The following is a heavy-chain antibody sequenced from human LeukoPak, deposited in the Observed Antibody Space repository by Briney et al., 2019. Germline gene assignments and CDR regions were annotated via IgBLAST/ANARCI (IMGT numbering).Heavy chain of an antibody. CDR3: AREFGSGGYNRGYYFDY. V-gene: IGHV3-66*01. D-gene: IGHD5-24*01. CDR1: GFTVSRNY. CDR2: IYSGGST. J-gene: IGHJ4*02. Sequence: PGRSLRLSCAASGFTVSRNYMNWVRQAPAKGLEWGSVIYSGGSTYYADSVKGRFTISRDNSKNTLYLQMNSLRAEDTAVYYCAREFGSGGYNRGYYFDYWGQGTLVTVSS.